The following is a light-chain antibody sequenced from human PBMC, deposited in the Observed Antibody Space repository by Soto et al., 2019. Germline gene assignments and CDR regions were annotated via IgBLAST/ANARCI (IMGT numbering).Light chain of an antibody. V-gene: IGLV2-14*01. J-gene: IGLJ1*01. Sequence: SVLTQPASVSGSPGQSMTITGTGTSSDVGGYNYVSWYQQHPGKAPKLMIYEVSNRPSWVSNRFSGSKSGNTASLTISGLQAEDEADYYCSSYTSSNTLYVFGTGTKVTVL. CDR1: SSDVGGYNY. CDR2: EVS. CDR3: SSYTSSNTLYV.